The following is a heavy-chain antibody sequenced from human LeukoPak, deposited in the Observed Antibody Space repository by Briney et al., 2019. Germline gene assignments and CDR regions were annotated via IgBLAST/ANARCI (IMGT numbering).Heavy chain of an antibody. CDR2: IWYDGSNK. D-gene: IGHD4-17*01. J-gene: IGHJ6*02. Sequence: GGSLRLSCAASGFTFSSYGMHWVRQAPGKGLEWVAVIWYDGSNKYYADSVKGRFTISRDISKNTLYLQMNSLRAEDTAVYYCARDRTVTTNYYYGMDVWGQGTTVTVSS. V-gene: IGHV3-33*01. CDR3: ARDRTVTTNYYYGMDV. CDR1: GFTFSSYG.